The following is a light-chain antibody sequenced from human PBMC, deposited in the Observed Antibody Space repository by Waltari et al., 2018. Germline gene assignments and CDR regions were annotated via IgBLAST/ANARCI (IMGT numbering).Light chain of an antibody. CDR1: SSNIGAGYD. V-gene: IGLV1-40*01. Sequence: QSVLTQPPSVSGAPGQRVTISCTGSSSNIGAGYDVHWYQHLPGIAPKLLIKENRNRPSGVPDLCSGSKSGTSASLAITGLQAEDEADYYCQSFDSSLGGSVFGTGTKVSVL. J-gene: IGLJ1*01. CDR3: QSFDSSLGGSV. CDR2: ENR.